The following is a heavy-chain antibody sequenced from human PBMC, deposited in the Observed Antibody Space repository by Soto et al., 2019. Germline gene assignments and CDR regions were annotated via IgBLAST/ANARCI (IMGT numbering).Heavy chain of an antibody. CDR1: GCAFSGAA. CDR2: IRSKANSYAT. J-gene: IGHJ6*03. D-gene: IGHD4-4*01. V-gene: IGHV3-73*01. Sequence: PGGSVRQTGVDSGCAFSGAAMNWVRQDSGKGLEWVGRIRSKANSYATAYAASVKGRFTISRDDSKNTAYLQMNSLKTEDTAVYYCTRLVYSNYYYSMDVWGRCTTFTVS. CDR3: TRLVYSNYYYSMDV.